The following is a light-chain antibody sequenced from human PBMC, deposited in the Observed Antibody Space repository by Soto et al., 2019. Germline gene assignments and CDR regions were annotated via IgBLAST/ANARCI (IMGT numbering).Light chain of an antibody. Sequence: FVLTQSPGTLSLSPGERATLSCRASQSVRGNYVAWYQQKPGQAPRDLIFEASKRATGTPDRFSGSGSGTDFTLSISRLEPEDFAVYYCQQYANSPFTFGQGTKVEI. CDR3: QQYANSPFT. CDR2: EAS. CDR1: QSVRGNY. V-gene: IGKV3-20*01. J-gene: IGKJ2*01.